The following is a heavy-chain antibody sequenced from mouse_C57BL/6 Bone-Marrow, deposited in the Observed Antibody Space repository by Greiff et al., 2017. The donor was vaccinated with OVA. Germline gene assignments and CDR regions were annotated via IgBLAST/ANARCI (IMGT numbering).Heavy chain of an antibody. J-gene: IGHJ3*01. CDR1: GYTFTSYG. CDR3: ARMGASYYSNYPFAY. D-gene: IGHD2-5*01. CDR2: IYPRSGNT. V-gene: IGHV1-81*01. Sequence: QVHVKQSGAELARPGASVKLSCKASGYTFTSYGISWVKQRTGQGLEWIGEIYPRSGNTYYNEKFKGKATLTADKSSSTAYMELRSLTSEDSAVYFCARMGASYYSNYPFAYWGQGTLVTVSA.